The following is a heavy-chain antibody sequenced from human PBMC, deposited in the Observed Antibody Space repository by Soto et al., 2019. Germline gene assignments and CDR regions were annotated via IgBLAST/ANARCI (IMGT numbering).Heavy chain of an antibody. J-gene: IGHJ6*02. D-gene: IGHD3-3*01. Sequence: SVKVSCKASGGTFSSYAISWVRQAPGQGLEWMGGIIPIFGTANYAQKFQGRVTITADESTSTAYMELSSLRSEDTAVYYCAREGVTIFGVVIYYYYGMDVWGQGTTVTRLL. CDR2: IIPIFGTA. V-gene: IGHV1-69*13. CDR3: AREGVTIFGVVIYYYYGMDV. CDR1: GGTFSSYA.